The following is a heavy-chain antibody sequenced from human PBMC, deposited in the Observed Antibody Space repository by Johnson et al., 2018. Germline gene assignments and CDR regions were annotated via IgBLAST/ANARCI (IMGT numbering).Heavy chain of an antibody. D-gene: IGHD2-21*01. CDR2: ISYDGSNK. V-gene: IGHV3-30*18. CDR1: GFTFSSYG. CDR3: AKDHLVFQEYFQR. Sequence: QVQLVQSGGGVVQPGRSLRLSCAASGFTFSSYGMHWVRQAPGKGLEWVAVISYDGSNKYYADSVKGRFTIYRENSKNTLYLQMNSLRAEDTAVYYCAKDHLVFQEYFQRWGQGTLVTVSS. J-gene: IGHJ1*01.